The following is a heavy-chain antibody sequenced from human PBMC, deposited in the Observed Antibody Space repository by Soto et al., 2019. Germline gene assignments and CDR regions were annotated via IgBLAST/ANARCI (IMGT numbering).Heavy chain of an antibody. Sequence: GASLRLSSAASGFPFSSHWMSSVRQVPGKGLEWVANIKQDGSDKYYMDSVKGRFTIARDNAKNSLYLQMNSLRVEDTAVYYCATIAVQPTFDYWGQGTLVTVSS. CDR3: ATIAVQPTFDY. J-gene: IGHJ4*02. CDR1: GFPFSSHW. V-gene: IGHV3-7*03. CDR2: IKQDGSDK. D-gene: IGHD6-19*01.